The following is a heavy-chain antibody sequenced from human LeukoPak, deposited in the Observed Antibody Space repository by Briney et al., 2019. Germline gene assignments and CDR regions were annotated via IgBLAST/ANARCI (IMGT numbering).Heavy chain of an antibody. V-gene: IGHV3-53*01. Sequence: GGSLRLSCAASGFTVSSNYMSWVRQAPGKGLEWVSVIYSGGSTYYADSVRGRFTISRDNSKNTLYLQMNSLRAEDTAVYYCARGRQQQLGWFDPWGQGTLVTVSS. J-gene: IGHJ5*02. CDR1: GFTVSSNY. CDR3: ARGRQQQLGWFDP. CDR2: IYSGGST. D-gene: IGHD6-13*01.